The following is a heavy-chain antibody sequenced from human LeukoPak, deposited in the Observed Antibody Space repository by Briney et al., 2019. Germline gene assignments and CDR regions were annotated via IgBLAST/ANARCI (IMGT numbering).Heavy chain of an antibody. V-gene: IGHV1-46*01. Sequence: ASVKVSCKASGYAFTSNYIHWVRQAPGQGLEWMGMIYPRDGSTSYAQKFQGRVTVTRDTSTSTVHMELSGLRSEDTAVYYCARDQEGFDYWGQGTLVTVSS. J-gene: IGHJ4*02. CDR2: IYPRDGST. CDR3: ARDQEGFDY. CDR1: GYAFTSNY.